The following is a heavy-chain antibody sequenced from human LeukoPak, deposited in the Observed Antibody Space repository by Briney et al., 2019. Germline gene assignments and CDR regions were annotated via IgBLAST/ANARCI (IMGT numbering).Heavy chain of an antibody. V-gene: IGHV1-46*01. Sequence: ASVKVSCKASGYAFTSNYIHWVRQAPGQGLEWMGMIYPRDGSTSYAQKFQGRVTVTRDTSTSTVHMELSGLRSEDTAVYYCARDQEGFDYWGQGTLVTVSS. J-gene: IGHJ4*02. CDR2: IYPRDGST. CDR3: ARDQEGFDY. CDR1: GYAFTSNY.